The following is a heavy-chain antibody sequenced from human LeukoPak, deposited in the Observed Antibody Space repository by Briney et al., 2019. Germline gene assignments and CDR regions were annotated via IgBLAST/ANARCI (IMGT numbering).Heavy chain of an antibody. CDR2: INPSGGST. CDR3: ARDESTSILWW. J-gene: IGHJ1*01. V-gene: IGHV1-46*01. CDR1: GYTFINYY. Sequence: ASVKVSCTASGYTFINYYMHWVRQAPGQGLEWMGIINPSGGSTSYAQKFQGRVTMTRDTSTSTVYMELSSLRSEDTAVYYCARDESTSILWWWGQGTLVTVSS. D-gene: IGHD2-21*01.